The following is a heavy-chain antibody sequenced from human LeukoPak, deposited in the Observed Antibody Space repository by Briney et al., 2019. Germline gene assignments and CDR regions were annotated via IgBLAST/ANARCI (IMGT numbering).Heavy chain of an antibody. J-gene: IGHJ4*02. V-gene: IGHV3-11*01. D-gene: IGHD2-2*01. CDR2: IGNDGRPI. CDR1: GFTFSGSY. Sequence: GGSLRLSCAASGFTFSGSYMSWIRQTPGRGLEWVSYIGNDGRPIYYADSVKGRFTISRDNTNNSLFLQTSNLRAEDTAVYYCARGFPYTSRQFESWGQGTLVTVSS. CDR3: ARGFPYTSRQFES.